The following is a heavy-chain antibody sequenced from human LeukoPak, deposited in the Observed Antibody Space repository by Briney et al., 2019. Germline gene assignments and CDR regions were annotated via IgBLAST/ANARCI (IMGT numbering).Heavy chain of an antibody. V-gene: IGHV4-59*01. Sequence: SETLSLTCTVSGGSISSYYWSWIRQPPGKGLEWIGCIYYSGSTHYNPSLKSRVTISVDTSKNQFSLKLTSVTAADTAVYYCARDMGSAAGHDYWGQGTLVTVSS. J-gene: IGHJ4*02. CDR2: IYYSGST. CDR1: GGSISSYY. D-gene: IGHD6-13*01. CDR3: ARDMGSAAGHDY.